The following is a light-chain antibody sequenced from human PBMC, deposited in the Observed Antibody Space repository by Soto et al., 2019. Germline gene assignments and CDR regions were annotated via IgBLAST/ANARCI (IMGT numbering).Light chain of an antibody. CDR2: GAS. J-gene: IGKJ4*01. Sequence: EIVMTQSPATLSVSPGETATLSCRASQYVSNKVAWYQQKPGQAPSLLILGASTRATGVPARFSGSGSGTQFTLSISSLQSEDFALYYCQQYKNWPFTFGGGTKV. CDR3: QQYKNWPFT. CDR1: QYVSNK. V-gene: IGKV3-15*01.